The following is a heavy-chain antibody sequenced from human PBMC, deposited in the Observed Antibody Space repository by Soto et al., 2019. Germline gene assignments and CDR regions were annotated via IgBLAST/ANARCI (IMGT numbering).Heavy chain of an antibody. Sequence: EVQLLESGGGLVQPGGSLRLSCAASAFTFSRFAMSWVRQTAGNGLEWVSAISGGGDNTFYADSVKGRFTISRDNSKNTLYLQMNGLRVEDTTVYYCAKGLSGSRAYQWFDPWGQGTLVTVSS. CDR3: AKGLSGSRAYQWFDP. D-gene: IGHD3-3*01. V-gene: IGHV3-23*01. CDR2: ISGGGDNT. J-gene: IGHJ5*02. CDR1: AFTFSRFA.